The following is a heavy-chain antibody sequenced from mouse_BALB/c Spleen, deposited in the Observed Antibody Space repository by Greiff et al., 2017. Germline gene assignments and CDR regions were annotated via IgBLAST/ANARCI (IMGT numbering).Heavy chain of an antibody. Sequence: EVHLVESGGGLVKPGGSLKLSCAASGFTFSSYAMSWVRQSPEKRLEWVAEISSGGSYTYYPDTVTGRFTISRDNAKNTLYLEMSSLRSEDTAMYYCAREGGNYGRYFDVWGAGTTVTVSS. CDR3: AREGGNYGRYFDV. CDR1: GFTFSSYA. D-gene: IGHD2-1*01. J-gene: IGHJ1*01. CDR2: ISSGGSYT. V-gene: IGHV5-9-4*01.